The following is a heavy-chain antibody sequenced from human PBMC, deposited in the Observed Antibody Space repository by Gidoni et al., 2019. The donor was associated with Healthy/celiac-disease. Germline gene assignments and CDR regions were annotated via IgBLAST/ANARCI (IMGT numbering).Heavy chain of an antibody. CDR1: GFTVSDYY. CDR2: ISSSSSYT. V-gene: IGHV3-11*05. Sequence: AASGFTVSDYYMSWIRQAPGKGLEWVSYISSSSSYTNYADSVKGRFTISRDNAKNSLYLQMNSLRAEDTAVYYCARADYGDYRRLDPWGQGTLVTVSS. J-gene: IGHJ5*02. CDR3: ARADYGDYRRLDP. D-gene: IGHD4-17*01.